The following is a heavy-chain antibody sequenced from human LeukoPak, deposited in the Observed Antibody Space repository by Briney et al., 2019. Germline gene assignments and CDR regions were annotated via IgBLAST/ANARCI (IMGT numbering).Heavy chain of an antibody. J-gene: IGHJ4*02. CDR3: ARLTSSSWTSHFDY. V-gene: IGHV5-51*01. Sequence: HGESLKISCKGSGYSFTSYWIGWVRQMPWKGLEWIGIIYPGDSDTRYSPSFQGQVTISADKSISTAYLQWSSLKASDTAMYYCARLTSSSWTSHFDYWGQGTLVTVSS. CDR2: IYPGDSDT. D-gene: IGHD6-13*01. CDR1: GYSFTSYW.